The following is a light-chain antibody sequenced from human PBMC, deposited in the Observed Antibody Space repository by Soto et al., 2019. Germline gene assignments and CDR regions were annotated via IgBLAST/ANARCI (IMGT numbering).Light chain of an antibody. Sequence: LTQSPAPLSVSPGERATLSCRASQSVRDNIAWYQQKPGQAPRLLIYGASSRATGIPDRFSGSGSGTDFTLTISRLEPEDFAVYYCQQYGSSPQWTFGQGTKVDIK. CDR2: GAS. V-gene: IGKV3-20*01. J-gene: IGKJ1*01. CDR1: QSVRDN. CDR3: QQYGSSPQWT.